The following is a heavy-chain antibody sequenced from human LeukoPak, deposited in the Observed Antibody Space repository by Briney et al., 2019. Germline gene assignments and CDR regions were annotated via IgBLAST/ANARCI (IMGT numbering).Heavy chain of an antibody. D-gene: IGHD1-14*01. CDR3: TRDRSRAEDD. V-gene: IGHV3-7*01. J-gene: IGHJ4*02. Sequence: TGGSLRLSCAASGFTFSGHWMSWVRQAPGKGLEWVANINQGGSDKYYVDSVKGRFTISRDNANNLLYLQMNSLRGEDTAVYHCTRDRSRAEDDWGQGTLVTVSS. CDR2: INQGGSDK. CDR1: GFTFSGHW.